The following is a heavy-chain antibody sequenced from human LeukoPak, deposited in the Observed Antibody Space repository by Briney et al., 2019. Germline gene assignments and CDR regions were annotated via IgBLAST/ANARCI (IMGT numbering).Heavy chain of an antibody. CDR3: ARAPSDSSGYSSYYYYMDV. CDR1: GYSISSGYY. D-gene: IGHD3-22*01. V-gene: IGHV4-38-2*02. Sequence: TSETLSLTCTVSGYSISSGYYWGWIRQLPGKGLEWIGSIYHSGSTYYNPSLKSRVTISVDTSKNQFSLKLSSVTAADTAVYYCARAPSDSSGYSSYYYYMDVWGKGTTVTVSS. CDR2: IYHSGST. J-gene: IGHJ6*03.